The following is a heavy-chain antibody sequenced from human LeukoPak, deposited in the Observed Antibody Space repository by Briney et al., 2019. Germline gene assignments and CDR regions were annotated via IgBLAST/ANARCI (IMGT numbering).Heavy chain of an antibody. V-gene: IGHV3-23*01. J-gene: IGHJ4*02. CDR1: GITLSNYG. CDR2: ISDRGSRT. CDR3: AKRGVVIRVILVGFHKEAYYFDS. Sequence: PGGSLRHSCAVSGITLSNYGTSWVRQAPGKGLEWVAGISDRGSRTNYADSVKGRFTISTDHPKNTLYLQMNSLRAEDTAVYFCAKRGVVIRVILVGFHKEAYYFDSWGQGALVTVSS. D-gene: IGHD3-22*01.